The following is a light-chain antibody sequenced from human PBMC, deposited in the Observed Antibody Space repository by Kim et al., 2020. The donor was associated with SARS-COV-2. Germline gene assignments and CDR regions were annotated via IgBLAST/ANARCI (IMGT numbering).Light chain of an antibody. CDR1: SSNIGSNT. CDR2: SNN. Sequence: GQEVTISCSGSSSNIGSNTVNWYQQRPGTAPKLLIYSNNQRPSGVPDRFSGSKSGTSASLAISGLQSEDEADYYCAAWDDSLNGVVFGGGTQLTVL. CDR3: AAWDDSLNGVV. V-gene: IGLV1-44*01. J-gene: IGLJ2*01.